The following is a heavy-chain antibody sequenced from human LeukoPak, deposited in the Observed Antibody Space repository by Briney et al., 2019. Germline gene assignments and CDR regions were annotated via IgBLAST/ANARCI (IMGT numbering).Heavy chain of an antibody. CDR1: GYTFTSYD. CDR3: ATDKISSGYFLRHWFDP. CDR2: MNPNSGNT. D-gene: IGHD3-22*01. Sequence: ASVKVSCKASGYTFTSYDINWVRQATGQGLEWMGWMNPNSGNTGYAQKFQGRVTMTRNTSISTAYMELSSLRSEDTAVYYCATDKISSGYFLRHWFDPWGQGTLVTVSS. V-gene: IGHV1-8*01. J-gene: IGHJ5*02.